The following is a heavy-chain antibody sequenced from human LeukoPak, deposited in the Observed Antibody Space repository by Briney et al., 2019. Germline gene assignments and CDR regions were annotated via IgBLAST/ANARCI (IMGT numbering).Heavy chain of an antibody. CDR3: ARVKNYYDSSGAIDY. CDR2: IIPIFGTA. V-gene: IGHV1-69*13. CDR1: GGTFSGYA. D-gene: IGHD3-22*01. Sequence: SVKVSCKASGGTFSGYAISWVRQAPGQGLEWTGGIIPIFGTANYAQKFQGRVTITADGSTSTAYMELSSLRSEDTAVYYCARVKNYYDSSGAIDYWGQGTLVTVSS. J-gene: IGHJ4*02.